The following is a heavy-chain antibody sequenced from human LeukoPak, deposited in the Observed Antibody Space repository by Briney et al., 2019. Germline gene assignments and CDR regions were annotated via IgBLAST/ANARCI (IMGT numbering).Heavy chain of an antibody. V-gene: IGHV4-4*07. J-gene: IGHJ5*02. CDR2: IYTSGST. CDR3: ARAGYSSGWYAFAP. D-gene: IGHD6-19*01. Sequence: SSETLSLTCTVSGGSISSYYWSWIRQPAGKALEWIGRIYTSGSTNYNPSLKSRVTMSVDTSKNQFSLKLSSVTAADTAVYYYARAGYSSGWYAFAPWRQGTLVTVSS. CDR1: GGSISSYY.